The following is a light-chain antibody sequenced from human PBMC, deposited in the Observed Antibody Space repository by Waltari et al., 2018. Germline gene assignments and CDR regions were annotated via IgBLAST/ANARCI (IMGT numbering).Light chain of an antibody. V-gene: IGKV2-29*02. J-gene: IGKJ1*01. Sequence: EIVMTQSPLSLPVTPGEPASISCKSSQSLLHSDGNTYLHWYLQKPGQSPQLLIYEVSSRFSGMPDKFSGSGSGTDFTLTISSLQPEDFATYYCQQSYSTRTWTFGQGTKVEIK. CDR1: QSLLHSDGNTY. CDR3: QQSYSTRTWT. CDR2: EVS.